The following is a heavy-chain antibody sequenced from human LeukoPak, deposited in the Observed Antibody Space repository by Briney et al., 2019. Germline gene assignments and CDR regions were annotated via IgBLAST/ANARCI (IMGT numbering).Heavy chain of an antibody. J-gene: IGHJ4*02. V-gene: IGHV3-48*04. CDR3: AGRYCTSGVCSPFDY. D-gene: IGHD2-8*01. CDR2: ISSSSSTI. CDR1: GFTFSSYS. Sequence: PGESLRLSCAASGFTFSSYSMNWVRQAPGKGLEWVSYISSSSSTIYYADSVKGRFTISRDNAKKSLYLQMNSLRAEDTAVYYCAGRYCTSGVCSPFDYWGQGTLVTVSS.